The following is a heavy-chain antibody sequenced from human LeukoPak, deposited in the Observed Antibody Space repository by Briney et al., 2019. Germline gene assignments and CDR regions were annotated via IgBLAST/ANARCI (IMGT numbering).Heavy chain of an antibody. V-gene: IGHV4-34*01. CDR3: ARGCSYNWSYRLREPFDY. CDR2: INHSGST. J-gene: IGHJ4*02. Sequence: SETLSLTCAVYGGSFSGYYWSWIRQPPGKGLEWIGEINHSGSTNYNPSLKSRVTISVDTSKNQFSLKLSSVTAADTAVYYCARGCSYNWSYRLREPFDYWGQGTLVTVSS. D-gene: IGHD1-7*01. CDR1: GGSFSGYY.